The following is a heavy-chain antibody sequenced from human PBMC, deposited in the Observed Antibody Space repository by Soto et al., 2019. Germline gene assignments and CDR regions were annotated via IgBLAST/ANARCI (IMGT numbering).Heavy chain of an antibody. CDR1: GGSISYEYYH. Sequence: QVQLQQSGPGLVKPSQTLSLTCTVSGGSISYEYYHWTWIRQSPGKGLDWIGYIHYSGSIIYNPSFKSRVTISVHTSKNQFSLQLSSVTAADTDVYFCAREDDGGDRDYYGLDVWGQGTTVTVSS. V-gene: IGHV4-30-4*08. D-gene: IGHD2-21*02. J-gene: IGHJ6*02. CDR3: AREDDGGDRDYYGLDV. CDR2: IHYSGSI.